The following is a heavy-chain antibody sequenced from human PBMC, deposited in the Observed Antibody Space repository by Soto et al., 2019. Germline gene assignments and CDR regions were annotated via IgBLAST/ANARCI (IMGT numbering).Heavy chain of an antibody. CDR2: VFHSATT. CDR1: GDSFSDYY. V-gene: IGHV4-59*01. CDR3: ARGHYSSGWPIDH. Sequence: SETLSLTCTVSGDSFSDYYWNWIRQVPGKGLEWIGFVFHSATTSYNPSLKTRVAISDDTSKKQFSLRLTSVTAADTAIYYCARGHYSSGWPIDHWGQGILVTVSS. D-gene: IGHD6-19*01. J-gene: IGHJ4*02.